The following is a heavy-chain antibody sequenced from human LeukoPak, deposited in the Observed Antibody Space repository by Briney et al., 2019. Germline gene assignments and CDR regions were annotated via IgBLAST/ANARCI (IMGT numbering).Heavy chain of an antibody. D-gene: IGHD4-23*01. V-gene: IGHV3-48*03. J-gene: IGHJ4*02. Sequence: PGGSLRLSCAASRFTFSSFEMNWVRQAPGKGLEWVSYISSSGSTIYYADSVKGRLTISRDNAKNSLYLQMNSLRAEDTAVYYCARDRSYYGGIDFWGQGTLVTVSS. CDR1: RFTFSSFE. CDR3: ARDRSYYGGIDF. CDR2: ISSSGSTI.